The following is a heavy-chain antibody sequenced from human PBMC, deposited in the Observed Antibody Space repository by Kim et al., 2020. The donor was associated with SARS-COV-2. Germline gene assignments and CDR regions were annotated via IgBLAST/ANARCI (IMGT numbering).Heavy chain of an antibody. CDR3: AKDMSWALTPGDAFDI. D-gene: IGHD3-10*01. V-gene: IGHV3-9*01. Sequence: SVKGRFTISRHNAKNALYLQMNSLRAEDTALYYCAKDMSWALTPGDAFDIWGQGTMVTVSS. J-gene: IGHJ3*02.